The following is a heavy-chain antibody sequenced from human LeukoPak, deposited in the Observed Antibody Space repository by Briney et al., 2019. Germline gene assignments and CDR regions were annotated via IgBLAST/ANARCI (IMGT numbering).Heavy chain of an antibody. V-gene: IGHV3-23*01. Sequence: GGSLRLSCAASGFTFSTYAMSWVRQAPGKGQEWVSLISGSGGSTYYADSVKGRFTISRDNGKNTLSLQMNSLRAEDTALYYCAKERLTTTTFDSWGRGTLVTVSS. D-gene: IGHD4-11*01. CDR3: AKERLTTTTFDS. J-gene: IGHJ4*02. CDR2: ISGSGGST. CDR1: GFTFSTYA.